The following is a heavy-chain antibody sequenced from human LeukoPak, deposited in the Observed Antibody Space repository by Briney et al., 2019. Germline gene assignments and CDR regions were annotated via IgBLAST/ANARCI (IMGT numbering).Heavy chain of an antibody. D-gene: IGHD6-6*01. CDR1: GYSISSGYY. CDR3: ARREYSSSGPFNY. CDR2: IYHSGST. V-gene: IGHV4-38-2*01. J-gene: IGHJ4*02. Sequence: PSETLSLTCAVSGYSISSGYYWGWIRQPPGKGLEWIGSIYHSGSTYYNPSLKSRVTISVDTSKNQFSLKVSSVTAADTAVYYCARREYSSSGPFNYWGQGTLVTVSS.